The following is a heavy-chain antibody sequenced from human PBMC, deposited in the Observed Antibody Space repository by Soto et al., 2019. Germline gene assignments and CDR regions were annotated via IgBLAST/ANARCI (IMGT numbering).Heavy chain of an antibody. V-gene: IGHV5-51*01. Sequence: PGESLKISCKGSGYSFTSYWIGWVRQMPGKGLEWMGIIYPGDSDTRYSPSFQGQVTISADKSISTAYLQWSSLKASDTAMYYCALAPYDILTGPDAFDIRGQGTMVTVSS. D-gene: IGHD3-9*01. J-gene: IGHJ3*02. CDR1: GYSFTSYW. CDR2: IYPGDSDT. CDR3: ALAPYDILTGPDAFDI.